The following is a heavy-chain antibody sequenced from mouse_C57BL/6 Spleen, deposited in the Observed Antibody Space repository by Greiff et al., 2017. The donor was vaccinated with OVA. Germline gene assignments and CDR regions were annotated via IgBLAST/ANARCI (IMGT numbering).Heavy chain of an antibody. CDR2: IDPEDGDT. CDR3: TRIYYGNYAWFAY. J-gene: IGHJ3*01. V-gene: IGHV14-1*01. CDR1: GFNINDYY. Sequence: EVQLQQSGAELVRPGASVKLSCTASGFNINDYYMHWVKQRPEQGLEWIGRIDPEDGDTEYAPKFQGKATMTADTSSNTAYLQLSSLTSEDTAVYYCTRIYYGNYAWFAYWGQGTLVTVSA. D-gene: IGHD2-1*01.